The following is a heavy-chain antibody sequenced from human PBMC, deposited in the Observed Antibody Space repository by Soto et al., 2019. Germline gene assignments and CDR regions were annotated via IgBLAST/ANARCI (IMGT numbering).Heavy chain of an antibody. V-gene: IGHV4-30-4*01. CDR3: ARVTDCRGAYCYYYGMDV. D-gene: IGHD2-21*01. J-gene: IGHJ6*02. Sequence: SETLSLTCTVSGGSISSGDYYWSWIRQPPGKGLEWIGYIYYSGSTYYNPSLKSRVTISVDTSKNQFSLKLSSVTAADTAVYYCARVTDCRGAYCYYYGMDVWGQGTTVTVSS. CDR1: GGSISSGDYY. CDR2: IYYSGST.